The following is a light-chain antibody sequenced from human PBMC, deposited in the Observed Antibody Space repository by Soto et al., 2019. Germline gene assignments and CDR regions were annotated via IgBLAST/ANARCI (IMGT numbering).Light chain of an antibody. CDR3: QARDVWPS. J-gene: IGKJ1*01. CDR1: QSVSTS. V-gene: IGKV3-11*01. Sequence: IVLTQSPVTLALSPGESAVLSCRASQSVSTSLAWYQHKPGQAPRLFIYDASKRAPGIPARFTGCVSGTDFTFTISSLEPDDIAVYYCQARDVWPSFGEGTKV. CDR2: DAS.